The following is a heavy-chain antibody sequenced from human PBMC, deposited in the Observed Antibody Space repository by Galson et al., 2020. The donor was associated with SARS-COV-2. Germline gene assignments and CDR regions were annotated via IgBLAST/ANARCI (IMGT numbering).Heavy chain of an antibody. CDR2: ISATGRTK. V-gene: IGHV3-23*01. J-gene: IGHJ6*03. CDR3: AKEGKQVMGV. Sequence: GGSLRLSCVASGFNFSTYGMSWVRQAPGRGLEWVSAISATGRTKYYAGSVKGRFTISRDNSKNTLYLQMNSLRAGETAIYFCAKEGKQVMGVWGKGTTVTVSS. CDR1: GFNFSTYG. D-gene: IGHD6-13*01.